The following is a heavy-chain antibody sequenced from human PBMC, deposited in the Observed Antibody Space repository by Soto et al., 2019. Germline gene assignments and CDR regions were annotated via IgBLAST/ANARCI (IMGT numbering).Heavy chain of an antibody. Sequence: VGSLRLSCAASGFTFSSDSMNWFRQAPVNGLEWVSSISSSSSYIYYADSVKGRFTISRDNAKNSLYLQMNSLRAEDTAVYYCARGEMATIYYYYGMDVWGQGTTVTVSS. V-gene: IGHV3-21*01. D-gene: IGHD5-12*01. J-gene: IGHJ6*02. CDR2: ISSSSSYI. CDR3: ARGEMATIYYYYGMDV. CDR1: GFTFSSDS.